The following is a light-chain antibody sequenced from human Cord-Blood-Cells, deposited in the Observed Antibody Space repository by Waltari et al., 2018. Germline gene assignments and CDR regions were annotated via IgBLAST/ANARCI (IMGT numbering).Light chain of an antibody. CDR2: EGS. V-gene: IGLV2-23*01. CDR3: CSYAGSVV. Sequence: QSALTQPASVSGSPGQSITIACPGTSSDVGGYTLISWYQQHKGKAPKLMIYEGSKPPSGVSNRFSGSKSGNTASLTIAGLQADDEADYYCCSYAGSVVFGGGTKLTVL. J-gene: IGLJ2*01. CDR1: SSDVGGYTL.